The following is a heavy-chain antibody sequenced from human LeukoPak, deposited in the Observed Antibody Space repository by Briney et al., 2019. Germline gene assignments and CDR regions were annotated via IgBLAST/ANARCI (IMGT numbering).Heavy chain of an antibody. CDR3: ARAYGGSGYHNLRYYYYMDV. Sequence: SETLSLTRTVSGGSISSSSYYWGWIRQPPGKGLEWIGSIYYSGSTYYNPSLKSRVTISVDTSKNQFSLKLSSVTAADTAVYYWARAYGGSGYHNLRYYYYMDVWGKGTTVTVSS. CDR1: GGSISSSSYY. V-gene: IGHV4-39*07. J-gene: IGHJ6*03. D-gene: IGHD3-3*01. CDR2: IYYSGST.